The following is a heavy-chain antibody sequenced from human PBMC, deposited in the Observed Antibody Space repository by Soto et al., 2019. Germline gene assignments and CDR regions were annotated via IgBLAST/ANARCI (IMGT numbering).Heavy chain of an antibody. CDR2: MNPNSGNT. J-gene: IGHJ4*02. V-gene: IGHV1-8*01. CDR1: GYTFSSYD. Sequence: ASVKVSCKASGYTFSSYDINWVRQATGQGLEWMGWMNPNSGNTGYALKFQGRVTMTRDTSTSTVYMELSSLRSEDTAVYYCARERELNYFDYWGQGTLVTVSS. CDR3: ARERELNYFDY. D-gene: IGHD1-26*01.